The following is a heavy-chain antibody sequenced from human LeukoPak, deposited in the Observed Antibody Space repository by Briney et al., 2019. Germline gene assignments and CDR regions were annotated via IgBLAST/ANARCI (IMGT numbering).Heavy chain of an antibody. J-gene: IGHJ3*02. CDR2: IRYDGSNK. CDR1: GFTFSSYG. V-gene: IGHV3-30*02. D-gene: IGHD6-13*01. Sequence: GGSLRLSCAASGFTFSSYGMHWVRQAPGKGLEWVAFIRYDGSNKYYADSVKGRFTISRDNSKNTLYLQMNSLRAEDTAVYYCARGFYGYSSSSAAFDIWGQGTMLTVSS. CDR3: ARGFYGYSSSSAAFDI.